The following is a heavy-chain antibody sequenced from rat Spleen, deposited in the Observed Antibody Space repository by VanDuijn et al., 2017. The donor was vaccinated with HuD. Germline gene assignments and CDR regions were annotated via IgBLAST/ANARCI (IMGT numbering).Heavy chain of an antibody. CDR3: TTEGPGYNPHWFAY. J-gene: IGHJ3*01. Sequence: EVQLVESGGGLVQPGRSLKLSCAASGFTFSNYYMAWVRQAPTKGLEWVAYISTGGGSTYYRDSGKGRFTISRENAKSTLYLQMDSLRSEDTATYYCTTEGPGYNPHWFAYWGQGTLVTVSS. CDR2: ISTGGGST. CDR1: GFTFSNYY. D-gene: IGHD1-4*01. V-gene: IGHV5-27*01.